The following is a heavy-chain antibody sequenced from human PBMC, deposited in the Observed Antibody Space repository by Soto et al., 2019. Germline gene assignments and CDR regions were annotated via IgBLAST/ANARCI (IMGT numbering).Heavy chain of an antibody. CDR3: AVSLLPAQLKPESDYYYYMDV. D-gene: IGHD2-15*01. J-gene: IGHJ6*03. V-gene: IGHV1-18*01. Sequence: ASVKVSCKASGYTFTSYGISWVRQAPGQGLEWMGWISAYNGNTNYAQKLQGRVTMTTDTSTSTAYMELRSLRSDDTAVYYCAVSLLPAQLKPESDYYYYMDVGGKGTTVTVSS. CDR1: GYTFTSYG. CDR2: ISAYNGNT.